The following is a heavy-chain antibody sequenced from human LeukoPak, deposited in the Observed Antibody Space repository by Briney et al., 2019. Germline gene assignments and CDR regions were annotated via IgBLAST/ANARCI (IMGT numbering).Heavy chain of an antibody. CDR2: VHFSGST. CDR3: ARDESSRDDSGGYHY. CDR1: TASVTSHH. D-gene: IGHD3-22*01. Sequence: SETLSLTCAVSTASVTSHHWAWIRQTAVKGLEWVGRVHFSGSTNYNPSLRSRVPISRDMHKNELTLTLKSVSAADTAVYYCARDESSRDDSGGYHYWGRGVLVTVSS. J-gene: IGHJ4*02. V-gene: IGHV4-4*07.